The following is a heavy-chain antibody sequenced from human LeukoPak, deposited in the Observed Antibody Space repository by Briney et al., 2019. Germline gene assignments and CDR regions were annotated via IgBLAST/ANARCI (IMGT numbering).Heavy chain of an antibody. D-gene: IGHD6-19*01. Sequence: SETLSLTCTVSGGSISSSSYYWGWIRQPPGKGLQWIGSIHHSGSTYYNPSLKSRVTISVDTSENQFSLKLSSVTAADTAVYYCARTSSSGLVGGYYFDYWGQGTLVTVSS. CDR1: GGSISSSSYY. V-gene: IGHV4-39*07. CDR3: ARTSSSGLVGGYYFDY. CDR2: IHHSGST. J-gene: IGHJ4*02.